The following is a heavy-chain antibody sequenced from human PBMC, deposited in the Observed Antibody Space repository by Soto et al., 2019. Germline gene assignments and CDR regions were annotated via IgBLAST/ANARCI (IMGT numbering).Heavy chain of an antibody. CDR1: GGSLRNSV. V-gene: IGHV1-69*01. CDR2: VIPILGTA. CDR3: ARRGHPGH. J-gene: IGHJ4*02. Sequence: QVQLVQSGAEVKKPGSSVKVSCTASGGSLRNSVISWVRQATAQRLEWMGGVIPILGTANYAQKFQGRVTMTADEATSTAYMDLSSLSPDDTAVYYCARRGHPGHWGPGTLVIVSS.